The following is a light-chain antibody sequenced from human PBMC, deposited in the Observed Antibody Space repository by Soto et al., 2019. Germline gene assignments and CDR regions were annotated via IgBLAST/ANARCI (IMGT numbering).Light chain of an antibody. CDR1: SSNIGAGFD. CDR2: ANN. V-gene: IGLV1-40*01. Sequence: QSVLTQPPSVSGAPGQRVTISCTGASSNIGAGFDVHWYQLLPGTAPKLLISANNNRPSGVPDRFSGSKSGTSASLAITGLQAEDEADYCCQSYDSSLSGFVFGTGTKVTVL. J-gene: IGLJ1*01. CDR3: QSYDSSLSGFV.